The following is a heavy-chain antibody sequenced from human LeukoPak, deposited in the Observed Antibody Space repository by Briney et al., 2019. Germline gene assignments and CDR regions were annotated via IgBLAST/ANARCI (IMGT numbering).Heavy chain of an antibody. CDR1: GFTFSDSA. CDR2: IRTQANNDAT. J-gene: IGHJ4*02. D-gene: IGHD3-9*01. V-gene: IGHV3-73*01. CDR3: AGDYNSLTGLNY. Sequence: GSLRLSCAASGFTFSDSAMHWVRQASGKGLEWLGRIRTQANNDATAYGASVKGRFIISRDDSRNTAYLQMNSLKTEDTAVYYCAGDYNSLTGLNYWGQGTLVTVSS.